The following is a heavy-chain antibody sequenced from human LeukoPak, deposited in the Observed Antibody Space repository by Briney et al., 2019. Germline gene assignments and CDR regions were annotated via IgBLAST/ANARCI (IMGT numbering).Heavy chain of an antibody. Sequence: GTSVKVSCKASRFTFTSRSAVQWVRQARGQRLEWIGWIVVDSDNTNYAENFQERVTITRDMSASTSYMELSSLRSEDTAVYFCAAPYTSSWFDLWGQGTLVTVSS. V-gene: IGHV1-58*01. D-gene: IGHD6-13*01. CDR1: RFTFTSRSA. CDR3: AAPYTSSWFDL. CDR2: IVVDSDNT. J-gene: IGHJ5*02.